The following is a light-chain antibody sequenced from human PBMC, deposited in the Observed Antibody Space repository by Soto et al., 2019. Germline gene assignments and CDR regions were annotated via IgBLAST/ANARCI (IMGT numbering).Light chain of an antibody. Sequence: DIQMTQSPSSLSASVGDRVTITCRASESIANYLNWYQQKPGKAPNLLIYAASTLQTGVPSRFSGSGSGTDFTLTISSLQTEDFVTYFCQQSYISPYTFGQGTKLDI. CDR3: QQSYISPYT. J-gene: IGKJ2*01. CDR1: ESIANY. V-gene: IGKV1-39*01. CDR2: AAS.